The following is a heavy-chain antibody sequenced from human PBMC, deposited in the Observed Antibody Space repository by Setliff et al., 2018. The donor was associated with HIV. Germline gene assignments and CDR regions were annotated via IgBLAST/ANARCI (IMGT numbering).Heavy chain of an antibody. V-gene: IGHV3-66*04. Sequence: PGGSLRLSCAASGFTVSSNYMSWVRQAPGKGLEWVSVIYSGGSTYYADSVKGRFTISRDNSKNTLYLQMNSLRAEDTAVYYCARPGGLEMATMGYFDYWGQGTLVTVSS. CDR1: GFTVSSNY. D-gene: IGHD5-12*01. CDR3: ARPGGLEMATMGYFDY. J-gene: IGHJ4*02. CDR2: IYSGGST.